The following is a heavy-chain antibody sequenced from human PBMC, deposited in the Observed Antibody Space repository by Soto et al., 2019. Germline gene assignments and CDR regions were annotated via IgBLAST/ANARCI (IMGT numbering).Heavy chain of an antibody. V-gene: IGHV4-39*01. J-gene: IGHJ6*03. CDR3: ARQAGAFGYYMDV. Sequence: QLQLQESGPGLVKPSETLSLTCTVSGGSISSSDYYWGWIRQPPGKGLEWIGAIDYSGTTYYSPSLQSRVTISVDTSKNQFSLKMRSVTAADTAVYFCARQAGAFGYYMDVWGKGPTVTVSS. CDR1: GGSISSSDYY. D-gene: IGHD3-3*02. CDR2: IDYSGTT.